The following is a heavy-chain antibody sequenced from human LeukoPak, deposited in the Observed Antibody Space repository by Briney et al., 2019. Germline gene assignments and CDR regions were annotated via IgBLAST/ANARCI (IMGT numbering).Heavy chain of an antibody. J-gene: IGHJ4*02. D-gene: IGHD6-6*01. V-gene: IGHV4-59*12. Sequence: SETLSLTCTVSGGSISSYYWSWIRQPPGKGLEWIGYIYYSGSTNYNPSLKSRVTISVDTSKNQFSLKLSSVTAADTAVYYCAREVSSSRTEFGYWGQGTLVTVSS. CDR2: IYYSGST. CDR3: AREVSSSRTEFGY. CDR1: GGSISSYY.